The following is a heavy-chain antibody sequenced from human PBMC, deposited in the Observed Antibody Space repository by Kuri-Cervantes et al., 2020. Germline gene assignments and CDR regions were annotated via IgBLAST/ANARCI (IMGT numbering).Heavy chain of an antibody. D-gene: IGHD5-24*01. Sequence: GGSLRLSCVASGFTFRNYGIHWVRQAPGKGLEWVAVIWYDGSNKYYADSVKGRFTISRDNSKNTLYLQMNSLRAEDTAVYYCARGIWLQDYGMDVWGQGTTVTVSS. J-gene: IGHJ6*02. CDR2: IWYDGSNK. CDR3: ARGIWLQDYGMDV. V-gene: IGHV3-33*01. CDR1: GFTFRNYG.